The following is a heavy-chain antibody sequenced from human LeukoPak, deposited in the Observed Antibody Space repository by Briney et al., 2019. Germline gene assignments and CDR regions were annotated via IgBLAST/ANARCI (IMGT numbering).Heavy chain of an antibody. D-gene: IGHD5-24*01. Sequence: GGSLRLSCAASGLTVNSNYMNWVRQAPGKGLQWVSVIYSGGTTYYADSVRGRFTISRDNSKNTLYLQMNSLRAEDTAVYYCARALLVRNGYNYSPNYFDYWGQGTLVTVSS. CDR2: IYSGGTT. V-gene: IGHV3-53*01. J-gene: IGHJ4*02. CDR3: ARALLVRNGYNYSPNYFDY. CDR1: GLTVNSNY.